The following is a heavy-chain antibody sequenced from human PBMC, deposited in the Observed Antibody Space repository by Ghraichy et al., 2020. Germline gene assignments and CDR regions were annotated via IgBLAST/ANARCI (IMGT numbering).Heavy chain of an antibody. J-gene: IGHJ1*01. Sequence: GESLNISCAASGFTFSSFAMSWVRQAPGKGLEWVSSLSGSGGSTYYADSVKGRYTISRDNSKNTLYLQMNSLRPEDTAVYFCAKENGWDRSGIFHLWGQGTLVTVSS. CDR2: LSGSGGST. V-gene: IGHV3-23*01. D-gene: IGHD6-19*01. CDR1: GFTFSSFA. CDR3: AKENGWDRSGIFHL.